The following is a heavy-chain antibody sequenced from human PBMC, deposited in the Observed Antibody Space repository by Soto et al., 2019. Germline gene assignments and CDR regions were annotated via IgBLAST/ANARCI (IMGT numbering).Heavy chain of an antibody. CDR2: TYYTYKWYN. J-gene: IGHJ5*01. CDR1: RDKFPNQTTT. V-gene: IGHV6-1*01. CDR3: VTLITNSWLDS. D-gene: IGHD2-8*01. Sequence: TLSLTCAASRDKFPNQTTTWDCVRHSPSRGLEWLGRTYYTYKWYNDYAVSVQGRITIKPDTSNNKFSLQLNSVTPDDTVVYYCVTLITNSWLDSWGQGTRVKVPS.